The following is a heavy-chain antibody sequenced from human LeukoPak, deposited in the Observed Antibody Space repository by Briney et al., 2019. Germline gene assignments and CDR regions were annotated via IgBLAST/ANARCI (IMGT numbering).Heavy chain of an antibody. CDR3: ARVQVRGYYYYGMDV. V-gene: IGHV1-18*01. CDR2: ISAYNGNT. D-gene: IGHD3-10*01. Sequence: GASVKVSCKASGYTFTSYGISWVRQAPGQGLEWMGWISAYNGNTNYAQKLQGRVTMTTDTSTSTAYMELRSLRSDDTAVYYCARVQVRGYYYYGMDVWGQGTTVTVSS. CDR1: GYTFTSYG. J-gene: IGHJ6*02.